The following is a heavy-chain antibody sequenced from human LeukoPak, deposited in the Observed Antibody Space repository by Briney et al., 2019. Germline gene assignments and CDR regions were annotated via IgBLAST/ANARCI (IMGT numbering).Heavy chain of an antibody. D-gene: IGHD2-2*01. V-gene: IGHV3-23*01. J-gene: IGHJ4*02. Sequence: GGSLRLSCAASTFTFSNYWMSWVRQAPGKGLEWVSAISGSGGSTYYADSVKGRFTISRDNSKNTLYLQMNSLRAEDTAVYYCAKPENQYQLLIDYWGQGTLVTVSS. CDR2: ISGSGGST. CDR3: AKPENQYQLLIDY. CDR1: TFTFSNYW.